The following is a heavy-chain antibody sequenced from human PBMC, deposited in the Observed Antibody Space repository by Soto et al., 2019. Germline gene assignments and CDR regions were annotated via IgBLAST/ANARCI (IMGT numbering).Heavy chain of an antibody. D-gene: IGHD2-15*01. J-gene: IGHJ6*02. V-gene: IGHV1-69*13. CDR3: ARAKNCSGGSCYPLSYYYYYGMDV. Sequence: ASVKVSCKASGGTFSSYAISWVRQAPGQGLEWMGGIIPIFGTANYAQKFQGRVTITADESTSTAYMELSSLRSEDTAVYYCARAKNCSGGSCYPLSYYYYYGMDVWGQGTTVTVSS. CDR1: GGTFSSYA. CDR2: IIPIFGTA.